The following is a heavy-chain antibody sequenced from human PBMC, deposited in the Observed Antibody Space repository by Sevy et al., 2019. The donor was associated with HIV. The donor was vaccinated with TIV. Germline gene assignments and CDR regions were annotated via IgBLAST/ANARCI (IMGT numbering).Heavy chain of an antibody. CDR3: AGGNAWGRGYS. V-gene: IGHV4-59*11. Sequence: SETLSLTCTVSGGSITSLYWNWIRQPPGKGLEWIVNIYYNGHINYNPSLKSRVTLSLDTSKNQFSLRLRSVTAADTAMYYCAGGNAWGRGYSWGQGTLVTVSS. CDR2: IYYNGHI. CDR1: GGSITSLY. D-gene: IGHD3-16*01. J-gene: IGHJ4*02.